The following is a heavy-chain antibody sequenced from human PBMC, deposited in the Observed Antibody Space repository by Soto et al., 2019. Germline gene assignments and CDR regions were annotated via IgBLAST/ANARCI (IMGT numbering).Heavy chain of an antibody. Sequence: TSETLSLTCTVSGGSISSYYWSWIRQPPGKGLEWTGYIYYSGSTNYNPSLKSRVTISVDTSKNQFSLKLSSVTAADTAVYYCARSNPYGDFYFDYWGQGTLVTVSS. CDR2: IYYSGST. V-gene: IGHV4-59*01. CDR1: GGSISSYY. J-gene: IGHJ4*02. D-gene: IGHD4-17*01. CDR3: ARSNPYGDFYFDY.